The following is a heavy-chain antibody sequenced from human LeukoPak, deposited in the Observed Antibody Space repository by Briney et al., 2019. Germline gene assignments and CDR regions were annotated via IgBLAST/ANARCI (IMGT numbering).Heavy chain of an antibody. V-gene: IGHV3-30*04. Sequence: GGSLSLSCTVSGHSYSDYAMHWAPRARGKGLEWLTNISYDGKNKEYADSVKGRFTISRDNSKKALYLQMNSLRPEDTAVYYCARDGRWLAYFDYWGQGTLVTVSS. J-gene: IGHJ4*02. CDR2: ISYDGKNK. CDR3: ARDGRWLAYFDY. D-gene: IGHD6-19*01. CDR1: GHSYSDYA.